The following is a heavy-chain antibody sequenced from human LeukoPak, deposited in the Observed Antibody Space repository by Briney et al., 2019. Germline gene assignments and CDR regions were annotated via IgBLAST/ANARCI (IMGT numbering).Heavy chain of an antibody. D-gene: IGHD2-21*02. CDR1: GGSLSGGGYY. J-gene: IGHJ3*02. V-gene: IGHV4-31*03. Sequence: SETLSLTCTVSGGSLSGGGYYWTWIRQLPGKGLEWIGYINYSGSTYYNPSLKSRVIISVDTSKNQFSLKVTSVTAADTAVYYCARDTYCGGDCYGLNALDIWGQGTMLTVSS. CDR2: INYSGST. CDR3: ARDTYCGGDCYGLNALDI.